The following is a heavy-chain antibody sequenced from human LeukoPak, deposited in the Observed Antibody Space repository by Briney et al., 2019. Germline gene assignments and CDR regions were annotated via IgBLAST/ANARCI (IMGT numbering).Heavy chain of an antibody. CDR3: ARGLRY. J-gene: IGHJ4*02. V-gene: IGHV3-21*01. D-gene: IGHD3-16*01. CDR1: GFTFSNYW. Sequence: NSGGSLRLSCAASGFTFSNYWMSWVRQAPGKGLEWVSTISNSDYNTYYTDSVKGRFTISRDNAKNSLYLQMNSLRAEDTAVYYCARGLRYWGQGTLVTVSS. CDR2: ISNSDYNT.